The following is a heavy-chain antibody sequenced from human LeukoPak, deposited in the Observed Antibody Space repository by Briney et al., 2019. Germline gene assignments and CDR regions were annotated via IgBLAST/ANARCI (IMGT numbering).Heavy chain of an antibody. CDR2: IYYSGSA. D-gene: IGHD3-22*01. Sequence: SETLSLTCTVSGGSISSSSYYWGWIRQPPGKGLEWIGSIYYSGSAYYNPSLKSRVTISVDTSKNQFSLKLSSVTAADTAVYYCARGALGIVVVITVFDCWGQGTLVTVSS. CDR3: ARGALGIVVVITVFDC. V-gene: IGHV4-39*07. CDR1: GGSISSSSYY. J-gene: IGHJ4*02.